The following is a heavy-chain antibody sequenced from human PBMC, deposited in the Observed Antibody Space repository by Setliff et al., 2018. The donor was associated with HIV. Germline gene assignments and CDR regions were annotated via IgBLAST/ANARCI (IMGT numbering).Heavy chain of an antibody. CDR1: GYSFTTYY. CDR3: ARVEGATATLTD. CDR2: MYTSGGGA. V-gene: IGHV1-46*01. J-gene: IGHJ4*02. Sequence: ASVKVSCKTFGYSFTTYYIHWMRQAPGQGLEWVGLMYTSGGGAKYAQKFQGRVTMTRDTSTRTVYVELSSLRSEDTAVYYCARVEGATATLTDWGQGTLVTVSS. D-gene: IGHD1-26*01.